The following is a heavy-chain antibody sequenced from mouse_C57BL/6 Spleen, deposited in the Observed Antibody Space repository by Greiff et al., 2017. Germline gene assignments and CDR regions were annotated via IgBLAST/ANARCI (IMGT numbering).Heavy chain of an antibody. CDR1: GYTFTSYW. CDR3: ARTYGSSPWFAY. D-gene: IGHD1-1*01. J-gene: IGHJ3*01. CDR2: IYPSDSET. V-gene: IGHV1-61*01. Sequence: QVQLQQSGAELVRPGSSVKLSCKASGYTFTSYWMDWVKQRPGQGLEWIGNIYPSDSETHYNQKFKDKATLTVDKSSSTAYMQLSSLTSEDSAVYYCARTYGSSPWFAYWGQGTLVTVSA.